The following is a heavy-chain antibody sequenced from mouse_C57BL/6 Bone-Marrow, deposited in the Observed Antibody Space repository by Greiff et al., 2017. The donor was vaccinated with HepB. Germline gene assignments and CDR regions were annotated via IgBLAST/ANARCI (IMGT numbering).Heavy chain of an antibody. V-gene: IGHV14-4*01. CDR2: IDPENGDT. CDR1: GFNIKDDY. D-gene: IGHD1-1*01. J-gene: IGHJ3*01. Sequence: EVQLQHSGAELVRPGASVKLSCTASGFNIKDDYMHWVKRRPEQGLEWIGWIDPENGDTEYASKFQGKATITADTSSNTAYLQLSSLTSEDTAVYYCTTYYYVFAYWGQGTLVTVSA. CDR3: TTYYYVFAY.